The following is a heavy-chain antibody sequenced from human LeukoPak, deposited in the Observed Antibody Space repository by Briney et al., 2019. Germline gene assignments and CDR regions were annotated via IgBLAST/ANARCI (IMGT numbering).Heavy chain of an antibody. CDR3: ARHPQAYLYDSSGYLDY. V-gene: IGHV4-39*01. Sequence: SETLSLTCTVSGGSISSSSYYWGWLRQPPGKGLEWIGSIHYSGSTYYNPSLKSRVTISVDTSKNQFSLKLSSVTAADTAVYYCARHPQAYLYDSSGYLDYWGQGTLVTVSS. CDR2: IHYSGST. J-gene: IGHJ4*02. CDR1: GGSISSSSYY. D-gene: IGHD3-22*01.